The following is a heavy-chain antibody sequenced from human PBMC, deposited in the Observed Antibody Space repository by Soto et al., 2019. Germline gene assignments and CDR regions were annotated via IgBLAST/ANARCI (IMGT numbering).Heavy chain of an antibody. CDR1: GFTFDDYA. D-gene: IGHD3-16*02. CDR3: AKGLDDYVWGSYRYFDY. V-gene: IGHV3-9*01. CDR2: ISWNSGSI. Sequence: PVGSLRLSCAASGFTFDDYAMHWVRPAPGKGLEWVSGISWNSGSIGYADSVKGRFTISRDNAKNSLYLQMNSLRAEDTALYYCAKGLDDYVWGSYRYFDYWGQGTLVTVSS. J-gene: IGHJ4*02.